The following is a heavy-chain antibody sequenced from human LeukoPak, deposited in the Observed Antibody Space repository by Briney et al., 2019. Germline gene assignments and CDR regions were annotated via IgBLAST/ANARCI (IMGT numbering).Heavy chain of an antibody. CDR1: GFTFSSYS. CDR2: ISSSSSTI. D-gene: IGHD3-3*01. V-gene: IGHV3-48*01. J-gene: IGHJ4*02. CDR3: ASQPYDFWSGYRYYFDY. Sequence: AGGSLRLSCAASGFTFSSYSMNWVRQAPGKGLEWVSYISSSSSTIYYADSVKGRFTISRDNAKNSLYLQMNSLRAEDTAVYYCASQPYDFWSGYRYYFDYWGQGTLVTVSS.